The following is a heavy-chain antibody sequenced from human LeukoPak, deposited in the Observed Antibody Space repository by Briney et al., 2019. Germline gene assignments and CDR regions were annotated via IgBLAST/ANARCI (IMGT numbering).Heavy chain of an antibody. Sequence: GASVKFSCKASGYTFTGYYMHWVRQAPGQGLEWMGWINPNSGGTNYAQKFQGRVTMTRDTSITTDYREMSRRRSDDTAVYYCARGQNITYYYDSSGYWFDYWGQGTLVTVSS. CDR3: ARGQNITYYYDSSGYWFDY. V-gene: IGHV1-2*02. CDR2: INPNSGGT. J-gene: IGHJ4*02. D-gene: IGHD3-22*01. CDR1: GYTFTGYY.